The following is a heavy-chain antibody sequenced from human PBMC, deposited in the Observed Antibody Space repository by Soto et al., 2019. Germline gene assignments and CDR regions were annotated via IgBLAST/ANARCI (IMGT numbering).Heavy chain of an antibody. CDR2: IIPILGIT. CDR1: GATFRSYS. V-gene: IGHV1-69*08. Sequence: QVHLVQSGAEVEKPGSSVKVSCKASGATFRSYSFTWVRQAPGQGLEWMGRIIPILGITNYAQKFQGRVTITADKSTSTAYMELSSLRSEDTAVYYCATDKDSTYDYWGQGTLVTVSS. CDR3: ATDKDSTYDY. D-gene: IGHD4-4*01. J-gene: IGHJ4*02.